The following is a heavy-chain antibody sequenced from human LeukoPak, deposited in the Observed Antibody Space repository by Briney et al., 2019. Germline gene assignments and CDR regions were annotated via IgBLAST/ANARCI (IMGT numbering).Heavy chain of an antibody. CDR3: AKYTPANYYGSGSIFDY. Sequence: GGSLRLSCAASGFTFSSYAMNWVRQAPGKGLEWVSISGSGGDTYYADSVKGRFTISRDNSKNTLYLQMNSLRAEDTAVYYCAKYTPANYYGSGSIFDYWGQGTLVTVSS. D-gene: IGHD3-10*01. J-gene: IGHJ4*02. V-gene: IGHV3-23*01. CDR1: GFTFSSYA. CDR2: ISGSGGDT.